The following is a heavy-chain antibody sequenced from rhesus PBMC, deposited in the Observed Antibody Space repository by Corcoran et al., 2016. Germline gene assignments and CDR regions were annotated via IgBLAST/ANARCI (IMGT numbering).Heavy chain of an antibody. D-gene: IGHD3-34*01. J-gene: IGHJ4*01. Sequence: QLQLQESGPGLVKPSETLSVTCAVSGGSISSSYWSWIRQAPGKGLEWIGYVYGSGSSTNYNPSLKGRVTLSVDTSENQLSLKLGSVSAADPAVYYCASYWGDYLGYWGQGVLGTVSS. CDR1: GGSISSSY. V-gene: IGHV4-169*02. CDR3: ASYWGDYLGY. CDR2: VYGSGSST.